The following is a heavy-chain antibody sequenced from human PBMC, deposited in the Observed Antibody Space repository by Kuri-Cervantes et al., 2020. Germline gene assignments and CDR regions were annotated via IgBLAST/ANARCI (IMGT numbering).Heavy chain of an antibody. V-gene: IGHV4-38-2*01. J-gene: IGHJ6*03. CDR2: IYHSGST. CDR3: ARTGVWFYCYYYMDV. CDR1: GYSISSGYY. D-gene: IGHD3-10*01. Sequence: GSLRLSCAVSGYSISSGYYWGWIRQPPGRGLEWIGSIYHSGSTYYNPSLKSRVTISVDTSKNQFSLKLSSVTAADTAVYYCARTGVWFYCYYYMDVWGKGTTVTVSS.